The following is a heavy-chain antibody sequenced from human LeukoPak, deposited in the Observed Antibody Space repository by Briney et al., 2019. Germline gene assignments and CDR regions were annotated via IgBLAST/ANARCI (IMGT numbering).Heavy chain of an antibody. CDR3: ARLAYCGGDCYPGSLGAFDI. V-gene: IGHV1-2*02. J-gene: IGHJ3*02. CDR2: INPNSGGT. D-gene: IGHD2-21*02. CDR1: GYTFTNYY. Sequence: ASVKVSCKASGYTFTNYYVHWVRQAPGQGLEWMGWINPNSGGTNYAQKFQGRVTMIRDTSTSIAYLELNRLTSDDTAVYYCARLAYCGGDCYPGSLGAFDIWGPGTMFTVS.